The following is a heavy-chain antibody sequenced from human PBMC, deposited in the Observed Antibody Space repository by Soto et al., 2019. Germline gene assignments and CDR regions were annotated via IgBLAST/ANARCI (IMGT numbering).Heavy chain of an antibody. D-gene: IGHD3-10*01. J-gene: IGHJ6*02. CDR3: AIDGSGSYYEWGYYYGMDV. CDR1: GGSISSGDYY. Sequence: SETLSLTCTVSGGSISSGDYYWSWIRQPPGKGLERIGYIYYSGSTYYNPSLKSRVTISVDTSKNQFSLKLSSVTAADTAVYFCAIDGSGSYYEWGYYYGMDVWGQGTTVTVSS. V-gene: IGHV4-30-4*01. CDR2: IYYSGST.